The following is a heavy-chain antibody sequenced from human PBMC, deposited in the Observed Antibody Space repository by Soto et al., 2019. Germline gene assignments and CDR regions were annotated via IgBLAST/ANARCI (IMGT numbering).Heavy chain of an antibody. Sequence: EVQLVESGGGLVQSGGSLRLSCAASGFTFSSYSMNWVRQAPGKGLEWVSYISSSSSTIYYADSVKGRFTISRDNAKNSLYLQMNSLRDEDTAVYYCARDPYDFWSGSPTYFDYWGQGTLVTVSS. CDR3: ARDPYDFWSGSPTYFDY. CDR2: ISSSSSTI. J-gene: IGHJ4*02. CDR1: GFTFSSYS. V-gene: IGHV3-48*02. D-gene: IGHD3-3*01.